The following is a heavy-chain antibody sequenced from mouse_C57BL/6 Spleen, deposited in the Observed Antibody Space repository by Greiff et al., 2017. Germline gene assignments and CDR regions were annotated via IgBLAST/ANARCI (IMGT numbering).Heavy chain of an antibody. Sequence: VQRVESGPELVKPGASVKISCKASGYAFSSSWMNWVKQRPGKGLEWIGRIYPGDGDTNYNGKFKGKATLTADKSSSTAYMQLSSLTSEDSAVYFCAGGIYAMDYWGQGTSVTVSS. V-gene: IGHV1-82*01. CDR3: AGGIYAMDY. CDR2: IYPGDGDT. J-gene: IGHJ4*01. CDR1: GYAFSSSW.